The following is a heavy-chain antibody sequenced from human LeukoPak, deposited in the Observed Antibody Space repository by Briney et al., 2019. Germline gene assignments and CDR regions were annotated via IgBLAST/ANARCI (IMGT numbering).Heavy chain of an antibody. CDR1: GYNFANYW. J-gene: IGHJ5*02. CDR3: VRHHVDRGWLAQS. Sequence: GESLKISCKCSGYNFANYWVGWVRQMPGKGLEWMGIVHPGNSDTKYSPSFQGQVTISADKSINTAYLQWTSLKASDTAIYYCVRHHVDRGWLAQSWGQGTLVTVSS. D-gene: IGHD6-19*01. V-gene: IGHV5-51*01. CDR2: VHPGNSDT.